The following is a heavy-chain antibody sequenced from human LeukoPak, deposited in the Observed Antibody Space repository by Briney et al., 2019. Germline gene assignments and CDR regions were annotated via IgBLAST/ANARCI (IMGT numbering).Heavy chain of an antibody. J-gene: IGHJ4*02. V-gene: IGHV3-23*01. CDR2: ISDSGGRT. CDR1: GFTFSNYA. CDR3: AKSDYGDYGIWNY. Sequence: GGSLRLSCAASGFTFSNYAMSWVRQAPGKGLEWVSAISDSGGRTYYADSVKGRFTISRDNSKNTLYLQTNSLRVEDTALYYCAKSDYGDYGIWNYWGQGTLVTVSS. D-gene: IGHD4-17*01.